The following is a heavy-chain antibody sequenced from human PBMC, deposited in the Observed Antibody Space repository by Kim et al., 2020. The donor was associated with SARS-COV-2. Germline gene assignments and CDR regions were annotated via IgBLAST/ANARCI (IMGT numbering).Heavy chain of an antibody. CDR3: ARGPLGSGSYYINY. Sequence: SETLSLTCAVYGGSFSGYYWSWIRQPPGKGLEWIGEINHSGSTNYNPSLKSRVTISVDTSKNQFSLKLSSVTAADTAVYYCARGPLGSGSYYINYWGQGT. D-gene: IGHD1-26*01. CDR2: INHSGST. CDR1: GGSFSGYY. V-gene: IGHV4-34*01. J-gene: IGHJ4*02.